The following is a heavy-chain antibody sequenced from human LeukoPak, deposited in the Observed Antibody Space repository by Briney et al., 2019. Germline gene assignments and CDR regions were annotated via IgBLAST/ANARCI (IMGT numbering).Heavy chain of an antibody. J-gene: IGHJ4*02. V-gene: IGHV3-48*04. D-gene: IGHD5-18*01. CDR1: GFTFSTYG. CDR3: ASGGYSYGYVGDY. Sequence: PGGSLRLSCAASGFTFSTYGMSWVRQAPGKGLEWVSYISSSGSTIYYADSVKGRFTISRDNAKNSLYLQMNSLRAEDTAVYYCASGGYSYGYVGDYWGQGTLVTVSS. CDR2: ISSSGSTI.